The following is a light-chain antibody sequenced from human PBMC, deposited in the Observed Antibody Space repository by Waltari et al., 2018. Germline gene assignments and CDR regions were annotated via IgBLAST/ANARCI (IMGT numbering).Light chain of an antibody. CDR3: SSYTSTTAYVV. J-gene: IGLJ2*01. CDR2: DVN. V-gene: IGLV2-14*01. CDR1: SSDVGTYGY. Sequence: QSALTQPASVSGSPGQSITIPCTGTSSDVGTYGYVSWYQQDPGKAPKLVIYDVNNRPSGISNRFSGSKSGDTASLPISGLQTEDEGYYYCSSYTSTTAYVVFGGGTKLTVL.